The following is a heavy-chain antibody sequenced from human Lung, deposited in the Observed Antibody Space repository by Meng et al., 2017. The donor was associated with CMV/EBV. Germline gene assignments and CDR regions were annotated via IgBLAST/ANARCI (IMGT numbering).Heavy chain of an antibody. CDR2: ISSSGTYI. D-gene: IGHD2-2*01. CDR1: GFSFSIFD. V-gene: IGHV3-48*03. Sequence: SLKISCAASGFSFSIFDMNWVRQAPGKGLEWLSYISSSGTYIFYADSVKGRFTISRDNAKNSLFLQMNSLRGEDTAVYCCAAPSCTTTFCSSYFDYWGQGXLVTVSS. J-gene: IGHJ4*02. CDR3: AAPSCTTTFCSSYFDY.